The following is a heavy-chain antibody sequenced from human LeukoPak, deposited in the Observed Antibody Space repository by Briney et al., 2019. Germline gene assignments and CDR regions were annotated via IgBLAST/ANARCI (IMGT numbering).Heavy chain of an antibody. CDR3: ARAVYYSNYLGY. J-gene: IGHJ4*01. CDR1: GFTFSTYW. Sequence: PGGSLRLSCAASGFTFSTYWMHWVRQAPGKGLLWVSRINGDGTSTKYADSVKGRFTISRDNARHTLYLQMNSLRAEDTAVYYCARAVYYSNYLGYWGQGTLVTVSS. D-gene: IGHD3-10*01. V-gene: IGHV3-74*03. CDR2: INGDGTST.